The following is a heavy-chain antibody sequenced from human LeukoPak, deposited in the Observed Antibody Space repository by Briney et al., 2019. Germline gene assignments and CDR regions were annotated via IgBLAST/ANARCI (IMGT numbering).Heavy chain of an antibody. CDR2: LYPGVST. V-gene: IGHV4-4*07. CDR1: GGPIYSYY. Sequence: SETLSLTCTVSGGPIYSYYWTWIRQTAGRGLEWIGRLYPGVSTDYNPSLKSRVTMSVDTSKSQFALKLSAATAADTAVYYCARLKFYDSTGYSPGHYMDVWGKGTTVTVSS. J-gene: IGHJ6*03. D-gene: IGHD3-22*01. CDR3: ARLKFYDSTGYSPGHYMDV.